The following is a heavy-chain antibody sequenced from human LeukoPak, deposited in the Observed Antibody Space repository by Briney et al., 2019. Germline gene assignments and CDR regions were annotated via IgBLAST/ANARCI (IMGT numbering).Heavy chain of an antibody. D-gene: IGHD6-6*01. CDR1: GYSFTSYW. Sequence: GESLKISCKGSGYSFTSYWIGWVRQMPGKGLEWMGVIYPGDSDTRYSPSFQGQVTISADKFVSTAYLQWSSLKASDTAMYYCARADYSSSSYYYYYYGMDVWGQGTTVTVSS. CDR2: IYPGDSDT. V-gene: IGHV5-51*01. CDR3: ARADYSSSSYYYYYYGMDV. J-gene: IGHJ6*02.